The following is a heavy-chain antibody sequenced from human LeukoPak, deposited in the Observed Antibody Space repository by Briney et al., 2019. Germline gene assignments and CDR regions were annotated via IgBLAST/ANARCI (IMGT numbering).Heavy chain of an antibody. CDR3: ARDDVYSSSWDY. CDR1: GYTFTGYY. J-gene: IGHJ4*02. V-gene: IGHV1-2*02. CDR2: VNPNSGGT. D-gene: IGHD6-13*01. Sequence: TGGSLRLSCAASGYTFTGYYMHWVRQAPGQGLEWMGWVNPNSGGTNYAQKFQGRVTMTRDTSISTAYMELSRLRSDDTAVYYCARDDVYSSSWDYWGQGTLVTVSS.